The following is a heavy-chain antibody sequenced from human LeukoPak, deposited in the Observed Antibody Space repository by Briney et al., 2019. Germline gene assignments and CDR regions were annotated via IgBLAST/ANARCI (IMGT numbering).Heavy chain of an antibody. Sequence: PSETLSLTCTVSGGSISSYYWSWIRQPPGKGLEWIGYIYYSGSTNYNPSLKSRVTISLDTSKNQFSLKLSSVTAADTAVYYCATSITVTTYAFDVWGQGTMVTVSS. D-gene: IGHD1-7*01. J-gene: IGHJ3*01. CDR2: IYYSGST. CDR1: GGSISSYY. CDR3: ATSITVTTYAFDV. V-gene: IGHV4-59*01.